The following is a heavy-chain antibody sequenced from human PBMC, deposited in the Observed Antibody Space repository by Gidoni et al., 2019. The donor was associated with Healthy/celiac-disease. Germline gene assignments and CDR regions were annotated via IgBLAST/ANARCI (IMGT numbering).Heavy chain of an antibody. D-gene: IGHD6-6*01. CDR2: INSDGSST. Sequence: EVQLVESGGGLVQPGGSLRLSCASSGFPFSSYWMHWVRQAPGKGLVWVSRINSDGSSTSYADSVKGRFTISRDNAKNTLYLQMNSLRAEDTAVYYCARVSAARPFDYWGQGTLVTVSS. CDR1: GFPFSSYW. V-gene: IGHV3-74*01. J-gene: IGHJ4*02. CDR3: ARVSAARPFDY.